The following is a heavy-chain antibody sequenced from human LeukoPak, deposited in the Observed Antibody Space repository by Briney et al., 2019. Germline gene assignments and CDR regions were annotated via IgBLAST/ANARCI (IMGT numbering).Heavy chain of an antibody. Sequence: GVSVKVSCKTSGYTFIGHYMHWVRQAPGQGLEWMGWINPKNGGANYAPSFQGRVTMTRDRSISTVYMELTRLTSDDTAVYYCARASFWESPINWFDPWGQGTLVTVSS. J-gene: IGHJ5*02. CDR1: GYTFIGHY. CDR2: INPKNGGA. D-gene: IGHD3-16*01. CDR3: ARASFWESPINWFDP. V-gene: IGHV1-2*07.